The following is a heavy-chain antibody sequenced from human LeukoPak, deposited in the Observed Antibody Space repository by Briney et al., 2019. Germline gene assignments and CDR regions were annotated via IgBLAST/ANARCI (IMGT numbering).Heavy chain of an antibody. CDR3: ARINYYDRSGYYENYFDY. CDR2: IKQDGSEK. Sequence: GGSLRLSCAASGFTFSSYWMSWVRQAPGKGLEWVANIKQDGSEKYYVDSVKGRFTISRDNAENSLYLQMNSLRAEDTAVYYCARINYYDRSGYYENYFDYWGQGTLVTVSS. J-gene: IGHJ4*02. D-gene: IGHD3-22*01. CDR1: GFTFSSYW. V-gene: IGHV3-7*01.